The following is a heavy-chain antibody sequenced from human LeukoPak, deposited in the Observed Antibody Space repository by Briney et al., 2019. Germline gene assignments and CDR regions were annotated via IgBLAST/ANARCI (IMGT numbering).Heavy chain of an antibody. CDR2: IYYSGST. Sequence: PSETLSLTCTVSGGSISSYYWSWIRQPPGKGLEWIGYIYYSGSTNYNPSLKSRVTISVGTSKNQFSLKLSSVTAADTAVYYCARGEGFCSGGSCFGYWFDPWGQGTLVTVSS. J-gene: IGHJ5*02. CDR1: GGSISSYY. V-gene: IGHV4-59*01. CDR3: ARGEGFCSGGSCFGYWFDP. D-gene: IGHD2-15*01.